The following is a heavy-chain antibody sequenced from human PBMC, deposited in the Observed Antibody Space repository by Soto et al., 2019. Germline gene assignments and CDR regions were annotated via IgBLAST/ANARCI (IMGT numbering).Heavy chain of an antibody. J-gene: IGHJ4*02. V-gene: IGHV6-1*01. CDR2: TYYRSKWYN. CDR1: GERVSSNSAA. Sequence: SQTLSLTCAISGERVSSNSAAWNWIRQSPSRGLEWLGRTYYRSKWYNDYAVSVKSRITINPDTSKNQFSLQLNSVTPEDTAVYYRARDEGSTSLTYFDYWGQGTLVTVSS. CDR3: ARDEGSTSLTYFDY. D-gene: IGHD2-2*01.